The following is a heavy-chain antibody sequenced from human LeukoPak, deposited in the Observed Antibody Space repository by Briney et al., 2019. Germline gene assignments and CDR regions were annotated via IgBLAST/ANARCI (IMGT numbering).Heavy chain of an antibody. CDR3: ARDQASYYYYYGMDV. CDR1: GGSISSYY. Sequence: SETLSLTCTVSGGSISSYYWSWIRQPPGKGLEWIGYIYYSGSTNYNPSLKSRVTISVGTSKNQFSLKLSSVTAADTAVYYCARDQASYYYYYGMDVWGQGTTVTVSS. V-gene: IGHV4-59*01. D-gene: IGHD5-12*01. CDR2: IYYSGST. J-gene: IGHJ6*02.